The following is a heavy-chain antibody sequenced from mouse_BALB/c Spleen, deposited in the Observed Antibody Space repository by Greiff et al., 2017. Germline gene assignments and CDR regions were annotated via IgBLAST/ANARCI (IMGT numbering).Heavy chain of an antibody. V-gene: IGHV14-3*02. CDR2: IDPANGNT. Sequence: EVQLQQSGAELVKPGASVKLSCTASGFNIKDTYMHWVKQRPEQGLEWIGRIDPANGNTKYDPKFQGKATITADTSSNTAYLQLSSLTSEDTAVYYCARDYYGSSFSWCAYWGQGTLVTVSA. CDR3: ARDYYGSSFSWCAY. J-gene: IGHJ3*01. D-gene: IGHD1-1*01. CDR1: GFNIKDTY.